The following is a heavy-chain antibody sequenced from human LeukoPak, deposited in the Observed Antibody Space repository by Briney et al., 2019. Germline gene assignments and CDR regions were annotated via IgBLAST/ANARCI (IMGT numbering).Heavy chain of an antibody. D-gene: IGHD3-10*01. CDR2: IKQDESEK. CDR3: ARVKVLREIDRNWFDP. J-gene: IGHJ5*02. Sequence: GGSLRLSCAASGFTLSSYWMSWVRQAPGRGLEWVANIKQDESEKYYVDSVKGRFTISRDNAKNSLYLQMNSLRAEDTAVYYCARVKVLREIDRNWFDPWGQGTLVTVSS. V-gene: IGHV3-7*01. CDR1: GFTLSSYW.